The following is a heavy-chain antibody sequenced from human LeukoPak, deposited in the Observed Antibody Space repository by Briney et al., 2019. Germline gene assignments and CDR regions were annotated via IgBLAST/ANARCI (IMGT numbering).Heavy chain of an antibody. Sequence: GGSLRLSCAASGFTVSSNYMSWVRQAPGKGLEWVSVIYSGGSTYYADSVKGRFTISRDNSKNTLYLQMNSLRAEDTDLHYCPGAYGGYDSPFDYWGRETLVTVSS. CDR1: GFTVSSNY. D-gene: IGHD5-12*01. CDR2: IYSGGST. V-gene: IGHV3-53*01. CDR3: PGAYGGYDSPFDY. J-gene: IGHJ4*02.